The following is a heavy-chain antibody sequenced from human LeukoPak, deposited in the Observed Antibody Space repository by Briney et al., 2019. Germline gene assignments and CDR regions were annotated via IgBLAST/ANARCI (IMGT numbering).Heavy chain of an antibody. J-gene: IGHJ6*03. D-gene: IGHD1-26*01. V-gene: IGHV4-4*02. CDR2: IYHGGST. Sequence: PSETLSLTCAVSGGSISSINWWSWVRQPPGKGLEWIGEIYHGGSTNYNPSLKSRVTISVDKSKNQFSLKLSSVTAADTAVYYCARWAGSYSGYYYMDVWGKGTTVTVSS. CDR3: ARWAGSYSGYYYMDV. CDR1: GGSISSINW.